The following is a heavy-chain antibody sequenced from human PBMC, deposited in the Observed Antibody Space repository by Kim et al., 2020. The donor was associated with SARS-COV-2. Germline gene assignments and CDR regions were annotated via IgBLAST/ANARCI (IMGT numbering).Heavy chain of an antibody. CDR2: IIPIFGTA. D-gene: IGHD4-17*01. V-gene: IGHV1-69*13. J-gene: IGHJ6*02. CDR1: GGTFSSYV. Sequence: SVKVSCKASGGTFSSYVISWVRQAPGQGLEWMGGIIPIFGTANYAQKFQGRVTITADESTSTAYMELSSLRSEDTAVYYCARTTPDYGDNPGEYHYYGMDVWGQGTTVTVSS. CDR3: ARTTPDYGDNPGEYHYYGMDV.